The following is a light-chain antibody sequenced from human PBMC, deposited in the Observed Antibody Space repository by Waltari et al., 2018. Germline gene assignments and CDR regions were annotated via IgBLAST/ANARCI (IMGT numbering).Light chain of an antibody. J-gene: IGKJ5*01. Sequence: DIQMTQSPSSLSASVGDRVTITCRASQSISSYLNWYQQKPEKAPKLLIYAAVSLQSGVPSRFSGSGSGTDFTLTISSLQPEDFATYYCQQSYSTLSITFGQGTRLEIK. CDR2: AAV. V-gene: IGKV1-39*01. CDR3: QQSYSTLSIT. CDR1: QSISSY.